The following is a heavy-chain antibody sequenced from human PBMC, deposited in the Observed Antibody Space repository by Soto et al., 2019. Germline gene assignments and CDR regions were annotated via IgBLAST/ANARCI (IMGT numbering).Heavy chain of an antibody. V-gene: IGHV1-24*01. J-gene: IGHJ4*02. Sequence: ASVKVSCKVSGYTLTELSMHWVRQAPGKGLEWMGGFDPEDGETSYAQKFQGRVTMTKDTSTSTVYMELSSLRSEDTAVYYCARVGPAATNDYWGQGTLVTVSS. D-gene: IGHD2-2*01. CDR3: ARVGPAATNDY. CDR2: FDPEDGET. CDR1: GYTLTELS.